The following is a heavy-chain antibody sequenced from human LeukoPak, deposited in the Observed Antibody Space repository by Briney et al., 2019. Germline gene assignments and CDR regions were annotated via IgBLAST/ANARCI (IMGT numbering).Heavy chain of an antibody. V-gene: IGHV4-34*01. D-gene: IGHD5-18*01. CDR1: GGAFSGYY. Sequence: SETLSLTRAVYGGAFSGYYWSWVRQPPGKGRGWIGGNNHSGNTNYKPPPKSRVTISGDTSKNQFSLKLSSVTAADTAVYFCARVGYSYVINDWSRTGLGAYPTKYYYHMDVWGRGTTVTVSS. CDR2: NNHSGNT. J-gene: IGHJ6*03. CDR3: ARVGYSYVINDWSRTGLGAYPTKYYYHMDV.